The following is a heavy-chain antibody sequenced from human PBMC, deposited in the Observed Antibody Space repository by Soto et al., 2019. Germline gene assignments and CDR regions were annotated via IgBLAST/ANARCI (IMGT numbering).Heavy chain of an antibody. Sequence: QVQLVESGGGVVQPGRSLRLSCAASGFTFSSYGIHWVRQAPGKGLEWVAVIWHDGSDKYYADSVKGRFTISRDNSKNTLYLQMNSLRDEDTAVYYCAREPDYYFDYGGQGTLVTVSS. CDR2: IWHDGSDK. CDR3: AREPDYYFDY. CDR1: GFTFSSYG. V-gene: IGHV3-33*01. J-gene: IGHJ4*02.